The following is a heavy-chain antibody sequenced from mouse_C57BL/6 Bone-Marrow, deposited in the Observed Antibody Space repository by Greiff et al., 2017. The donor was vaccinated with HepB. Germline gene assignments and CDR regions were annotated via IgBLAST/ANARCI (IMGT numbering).Heavy chain of an antibody. D-gene: IGHD2-5*01. CDR2: ISYDGSN. V-gene: IGHV3-6*01. J-gene: IGHJ1*03. CDR1: GYSITSGYY. Sequence: EVHLVESGPGLVKPSQSLSLTCSVTGYSITSGYYWNWIRQFPGNKLEWMGYISYDGSNNYNPSLKNRISITRDTSKNQFFLKLNSVTTEDTATYYCATYSNFWYFDVWGTGTTVTVSS. CDR3: ATYSNFWYFDV.